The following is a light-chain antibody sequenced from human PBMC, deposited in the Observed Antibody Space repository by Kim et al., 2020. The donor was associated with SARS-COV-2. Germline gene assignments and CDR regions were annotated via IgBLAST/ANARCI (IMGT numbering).Light chain of an antibody. Sequence: SPGGRATLACRASQSINNNFLAWYQQKPGQPPRLLIYGASSRATGIPDRFSGSGSGTDFTLTVSRLEPEDFAMYYCQHYGASPFTFGPGTRVDIK. CDR3: QHYGASPFT. J-gene: IGKJ3*01. V-gene: IGKV3-20*01. CDR1: QSINNNF. CDR2: GAS.